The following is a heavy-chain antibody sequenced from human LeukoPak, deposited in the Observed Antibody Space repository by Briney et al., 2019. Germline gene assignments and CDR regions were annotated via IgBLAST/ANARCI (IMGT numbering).Heavy chain of an antibody. CDR3: ARDSRMDV. V-gene: IGHV3-30*04. CDR1: GFTFSSYA. Sequence: PGGSLRLSCAASGFTFSSYAMHWVRQAPGKGLEWVAAISSDGSNEFYADSVKGRFTISRDSSKNTLYLQMNSLKTEDTAVYYCARDSRMDVWGQGTTVTVSS. J-gene: IGHJ6*02. CDR2: ISSDGSNE.